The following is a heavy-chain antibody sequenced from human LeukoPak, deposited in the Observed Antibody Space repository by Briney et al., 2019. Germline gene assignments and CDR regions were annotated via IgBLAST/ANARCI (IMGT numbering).Heavy chain of an antibody. D-gene: IGHD4-17*01. Sequence: ASVKVSCKASGYTFIGNYMHWVRQAPGQGLEWMGWINPNSGGTNYAQKFQGRVTMTRDTSISTAYMELSRLRSDDTAVYYCARDLLRYTVTIGLVWGQGTLVTVSS. CDR3: ARDLLRYTVTIGLV. J-gene: IGHJ4*02. V-gene: IGHV1-2*02. CDR1: GYTFIGNY. CDR2: INPNSGGT.